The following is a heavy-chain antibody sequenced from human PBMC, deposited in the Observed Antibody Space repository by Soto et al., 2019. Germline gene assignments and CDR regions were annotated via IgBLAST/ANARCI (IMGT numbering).Heavy chain of an antibody. V-gene: IGHV4-59*08. CDR2: VYYTGDT. D-gene: IGHD4-17*01. CDR1: SGPDRSHN. J-gene: IGHJ6*02. CDR3: VSQGIDYLHGLVDV. Sequence: QVQLQQSGPRLVKPSETLSLTCTVSSGPDRSHNWGWIRQPPGRGLEWIGYVYYTGDTAYNPSLRSRVSISANTSTDDTSLTLSSVTAADTAVYYCVSQGIDYLHGLVDVWGQGTTVSVSS.